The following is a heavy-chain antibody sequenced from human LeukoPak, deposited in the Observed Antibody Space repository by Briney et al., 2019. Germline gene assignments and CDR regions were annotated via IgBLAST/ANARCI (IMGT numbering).Heavy chain of an antibody. CDR1: GDTFSSSI. D-gene: IGHD5-18*01. CDR3: AAGRGHSPPDY. V-gene: IGHV1-69*05. J-gene: IGHJ4*02. CDR2: IIPLFGTA. Sequence: RASVKVSCKASGDTFSSSIINWVRQAPGQGLVWMGGIIPLFGTASYAQKFQGRVAITTDESASTAYMELSSLRSADTAVYYCAAGRGHSPPDYWGLGTLVTVSS.